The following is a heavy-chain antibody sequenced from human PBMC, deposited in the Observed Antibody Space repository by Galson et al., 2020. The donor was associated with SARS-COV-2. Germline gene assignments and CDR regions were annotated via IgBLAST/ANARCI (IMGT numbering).Heavy chain of an antibody. CDR2: ISYDVSNK. D-gene: IGHD1-26*01. J-gene: IGHJ4*02. Sequence: GGSLRLSCAASGFTFSSYAMHWVRQAPGKGLEWVAVISYDVSNKYYADSVKGRFTISRDNSKNTLYLQMNSLRAEDTAVYYCARDRYGSYTYYFDYWGQGTLVTVSS. CDR1: GFTFSSYA. V-gene: IGHV3-30*01. CDR3: ARDRYGSYTYYFDY.